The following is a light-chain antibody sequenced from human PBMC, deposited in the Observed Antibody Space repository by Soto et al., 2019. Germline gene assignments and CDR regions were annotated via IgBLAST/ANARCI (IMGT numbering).Light chain of an antibody. CDR1: SSNIGSNT. J-gene: IGLJ1*01. CDR2: SYN. Sequence: QSVLTQPPSASGTPGQRVTISCSGSSSNIGSNTVNWYQQLPGTAPKLLIYSYNQRPSGVPDRFSGSKSGTSASLAISGLQSADEADYYCAAWDDSLNDYVFGTGTKLTVL. V-gene: IGLV1-44*01. CDR3: AAWDDSLNDYV.